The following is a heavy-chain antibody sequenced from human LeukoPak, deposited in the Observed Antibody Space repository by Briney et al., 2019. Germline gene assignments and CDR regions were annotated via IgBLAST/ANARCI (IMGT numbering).Heavy chain of an antibody. CDR2: IYYSGST. Sequence: PAETLSLTCTASGGSISSYYWSWIRQPPGKGLEWIGYIYYSGSTNYNPSLKSRVTISVDTSKNQFSLKLSSVTAADTAVYYCARAWGDYGWFDPWGQGTLVSVSS. V-gene: IGHV4-59*01. J-gene: IGHJ5*02. CDR3: ARAWGDYGWFDP. CDR1: GGSISSYY. D-gene: IGHD4-17*01.